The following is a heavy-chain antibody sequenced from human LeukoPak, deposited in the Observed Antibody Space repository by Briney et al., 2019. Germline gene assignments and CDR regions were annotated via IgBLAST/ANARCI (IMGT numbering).Heavy chain of an antibody. CDR2: VSGADGTT. V-gene: IGHV3-23*01. CDR1: GFTFSAYG. J-gene: IGHJ4*02. CDR3: AKAPQQLVPFDY. Sequence: PGGSLRLSCAASGFTFSAYGMSWVRQSPRKGLEWVSGVSGADGTTYYADSVKGRFTISRDNSKSTLYLQMNNLRAEDTAVYYCAKAPQQLVPFDYWGPGTLVTVSS. D-gene: IGHD6-13*01.